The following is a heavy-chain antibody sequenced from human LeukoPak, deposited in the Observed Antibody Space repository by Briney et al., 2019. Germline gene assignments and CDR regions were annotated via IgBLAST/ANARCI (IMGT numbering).Heavy chain of an antibody. CDR3: ARDAYCGGDCPFDY. CDR2: IIPIFGTA. Sequence: ASVKVSCKASGGTFSSYAISWVRQAPRQGLEWMGRIIPIFGTANYAQKFQGRVTITTDESTSTAYMELSSLRSEDTAVYYCARDAYCGGDCPFDYWGQGTLVTVSS. J-gene: IGHJ4*02. CDR1: GGTFSSYA. V-gene: IGHV1-69*05. D-gene: IGHD2-21*02.